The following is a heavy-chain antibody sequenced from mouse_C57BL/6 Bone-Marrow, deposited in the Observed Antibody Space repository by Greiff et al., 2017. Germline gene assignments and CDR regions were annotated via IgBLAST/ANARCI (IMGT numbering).Heavy chain of an antibody. CDR1: GYTFTDYY. V-gene: IGHV1-76*01. D-gene: IGHD1-1*01. Sequence: QVQLQQSGAELVRPGASVKLSCKASGYTFTDYYINWVKQRPGQGLEWIARIYPGSGNTYYNEKFKGKATLTAEKSSSTAYMQLSSLTSEDSAVYFCARRDYYGSSHYAMDYWGQGTSVTVSS. CDR2: IYPGSGNT. CDR3: ARRDYYGSSHYAMDY. J-gene: IGHJ4*01.